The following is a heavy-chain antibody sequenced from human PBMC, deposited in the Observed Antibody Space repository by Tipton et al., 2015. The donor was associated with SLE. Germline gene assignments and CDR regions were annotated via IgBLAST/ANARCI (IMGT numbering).Heavy chain of an antibody. CDR2: IWYDGSNT. J-gene: IGHJ1*01. V-gene: IGHV3-30*18. CDR1: GFTFSSYG. CDR3: AKLELTRSGWVEYFQH. Sequence: QVQLVQSGGGVVQPGRSLRLSCAASGFTFSSYGMHWVRQAPGKGLEWVAVIWYDGSNTYYADSVKGRFTISRDNSKNTLYLQMNSLRTEDMAVYYCAKLELTRSGWVEYFQHWGQGTLVIVSS. D-gene: IGHD6-19*01.